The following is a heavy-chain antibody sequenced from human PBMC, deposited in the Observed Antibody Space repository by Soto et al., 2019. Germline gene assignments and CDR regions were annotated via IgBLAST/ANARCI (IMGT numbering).Heavy chain of an antibody. D-gene: IGHD2-2*03. CDR1: GGSISSGDYY. CDR3: ARVNGYCSSTSCYPPLTVFDY. CDR2: IYYSGST. J-gene: IGHJ4*02. Sequence: QVQLQESGPGLVKPSQTLSLTCTVSGGSISSGDYYWSWIRQPPGKGLELIGYIYYSGSTYYNPPLQRRVPISVDTSKNQFSLKLSSVTAADTDVYYCARVNGYCSSTSCYPPLTVFDYWGQGTLVTVSS. V-gene: IGHV4-30-4*01.